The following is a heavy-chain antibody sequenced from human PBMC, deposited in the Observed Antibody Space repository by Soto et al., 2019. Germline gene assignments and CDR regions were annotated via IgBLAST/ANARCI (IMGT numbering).Heavy chain of an antibody. D-gene: IGHD6-13*01. J-gene: IGHJ4*02. CDR2: IYYSGST. CDR1: GGSISSSSYY. CDR3: ARLEVAAAGYYFDY. Sequence: SLTCTVSGGSISSSSYYWGWIRQPPGKGLEWIGSIYYSGSTYYNPSLKSRVTISVDTSKNQFSLKLSSVTAADTAVYYCARLEVAAAGYYFDYWGQGTLVTVSS. V-gene: IGHV4-39*01.